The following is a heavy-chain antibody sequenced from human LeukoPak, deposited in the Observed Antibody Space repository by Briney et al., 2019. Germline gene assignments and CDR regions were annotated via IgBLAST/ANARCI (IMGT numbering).Heavy chain of an antibody. J-gene: IGHJ4*02. V-gene: IGHV3-30*18. CDR1: GFTFSSYG. D-gene: IGHD6-19*01. Sequence: QTGGSLRLSCAASGFTFSSYGMHWVRQAPGKGLEWVAVISYDGSNKYYADSVKGRFTFSRDNSKNTLYLQMNSLRAEDTAVYYCAKELILSVAGIFGFFDYWGQGTLVTVSS. CDR2: ISYDGSNK. CDR3: AKELILSVAGIFGFFDY.